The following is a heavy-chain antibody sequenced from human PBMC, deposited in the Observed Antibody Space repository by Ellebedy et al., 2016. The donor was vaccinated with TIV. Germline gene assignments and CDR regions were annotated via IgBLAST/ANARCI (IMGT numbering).Heavy chain of an antibody. CDR3: LVYGSGSYKDY. Sequence: SETLSLICAVYGGSFSGYYWSWIRQPPGKGLEWIGEINHSGSTNYNPSLKSRVTVSVDTSKNQFSLKLSSVTAADTAVYYCLVYGSGSYKDYWGQGTLVTVSS. D-gene: IGHD3-10*01. V-gene: IGHV4-34*01. CDR1: GGSFSGYY. J-gene: IGHJ4*02. CDR2: INHSGST.